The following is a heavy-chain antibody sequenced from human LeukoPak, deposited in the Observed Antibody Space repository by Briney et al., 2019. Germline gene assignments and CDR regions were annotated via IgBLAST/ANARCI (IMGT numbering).Heavy chain of an antibody. CDR1: GFNVTSNY. V-gene: IGHV3-53*01. D-gene: IGHD2-21*01. Sequence: GGSLRLSCAASGFNVTSNYMNWVRQAPGEGLAWVSAFHTDGRTVYADSVKGRFTTSRDNSKNTLYLQMNSLRVDDTAVYYCARGISAYGRALESWGQGALVTVSS. CDR3: ARGISAYGRALES. CDR2: FHTDGRT. J-gene: IGHJ4*02.